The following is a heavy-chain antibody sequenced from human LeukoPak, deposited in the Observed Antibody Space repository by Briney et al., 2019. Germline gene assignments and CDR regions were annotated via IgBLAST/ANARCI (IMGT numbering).Heavy chain of an antibody. V-gene: IGHV4-4*07. Sequence: PSETLSLTCTVSGGSISSYYWSWIRQPAGKGLEWIGRIYTSGSTNYNPSLKSRVTISVDTSKNQFSLKLSSVTAADAAVYYCARGGGGMVRGVISGFYYYYYGMDVWGQGTTVTVSS. CDR1: GGSISSYY. D-gene: IGHD3-10*01. J-gene: IGHJ6*01. CDR2: IYTSGST. CDR3: ARGGGGMVRGVISGFYYYYYGMDV.